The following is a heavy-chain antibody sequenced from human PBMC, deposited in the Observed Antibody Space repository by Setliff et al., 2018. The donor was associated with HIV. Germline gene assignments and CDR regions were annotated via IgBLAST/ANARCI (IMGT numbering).Heavy chain of an antibody. CDR3: ARDFKKGRLPSYFDY. CDR2: IYYSGST. Sequence: PSETLSLTCTVSGGSISSSSYYWGWIRQPPGKGLEWIGSIYYSGSTYYNPSLKSRVTISVDASKNQFSLMLESVTAADTALYYCARDFKKGRLPSYFDYWGQGSLVTVSS. CDR1: GGSISSSSYY. J-gene: IGHJ4*02. D-gene: IGHD2-21*02. V-gene: IGHV4-39*07.